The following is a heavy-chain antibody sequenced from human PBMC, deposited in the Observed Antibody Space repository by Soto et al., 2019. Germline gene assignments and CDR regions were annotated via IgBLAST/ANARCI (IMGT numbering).Heavy chain of an antibody. D-gene: IGHD3-10*01. V-gene: IGHV3-23*01. CDR3: AKSYGAGYPNPHYGSRIYLFVYFDY. Sequence: EVQLLESGGGLVQPGGSLRLSCAASGFTFSSYAMSWVRQAPGKGLEWVSALSGSGGSTYYADSVKGRFTISRDNSKNTLDLQMNTLRAEDTAVYYCAKSYGAGYPNPHYGSRIYLFVYFDYLGQGTLVTVSS. J-gene: IGHJ4*02. CDR2: LSGSGGST. CDR1: GFTFSSYA.